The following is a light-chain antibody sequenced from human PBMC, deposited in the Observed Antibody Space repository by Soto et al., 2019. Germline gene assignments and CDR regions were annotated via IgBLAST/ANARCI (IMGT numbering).Light chain of an antibody. V-gene: IGKV1-5*03. CDR3: QQYKSYST. Sequence: DIHMTQSPSTLSGSVGDRFTITCRASQTISSWLAWYQQTPGKAPKLLIYKASTLKSGVPSRLSGSGSGTEFTLTISSMEPYDFATYYCQQYKSYSTFGQGTKVDIK. CDR1: QTISSW. CDR2: KAS. J-gene: IGKJ1*01.